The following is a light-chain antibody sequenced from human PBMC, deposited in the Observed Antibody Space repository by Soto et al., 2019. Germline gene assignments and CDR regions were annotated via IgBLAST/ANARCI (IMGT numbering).Light chain of an antibody. J-gene: IGKJ4*01. Sequence: EIVLTQSPATLSLAPGEKATLSCRASQSMSNFVAWYQQKPGQAPRLLIYEASNRATGIPARFSGSGSGTDFTLTISSLEPEDFAVYYCQQRRSWPLTFGGGTKVEI. CDR2: EAS. CDR3: QQRRSWPLT. V-gene: IGKV3-11*01. CDR1: QSMSNF.